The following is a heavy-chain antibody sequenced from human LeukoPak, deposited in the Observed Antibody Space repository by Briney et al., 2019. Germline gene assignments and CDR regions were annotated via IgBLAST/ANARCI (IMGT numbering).Heavy chain of an antibody. CDR2: IKPDSGGT. CDR3: RGINWFDS. CDR1: GYNSADYY. V-gene: IGHV1-2*02. Sequence: ASVKVSCKAPGYNSADYYIHWVRQAPGQGLEWMGWIKPDSGGTDYAQRFHGRVTMTRDTSISTAYMEVSGLRSGDTAVYCARGINWFDSWGQGTLVTASS. D-gene: IGHD3-16*01. J-gene: IGHJ5*01.